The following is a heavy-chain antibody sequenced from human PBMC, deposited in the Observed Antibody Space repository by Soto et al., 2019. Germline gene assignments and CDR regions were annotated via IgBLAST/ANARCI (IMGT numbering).Heavy chain of an antibody. J-gene: IGHJ4*02. D-gene: IGHD5-12*01. Sequence: QLQLQESGSGLVKPSQTLSLTCAVSGGSISSGGYSWSWIRQPPGKGLEWMGNIYHSGSTYYNPSLQIRVTISVDRSKNQFYLKLSSVAAADTAVYYCAAGGGLPRYCWGQGTLVTVSS. CDR3: AAGGGLPRYC. V-gene: IGHV4-30-2*01. CDR2: IYHSGST. CDR1: GGSISSGGYS.